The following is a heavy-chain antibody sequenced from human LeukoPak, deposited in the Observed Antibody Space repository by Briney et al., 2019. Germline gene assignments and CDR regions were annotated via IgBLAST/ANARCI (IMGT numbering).Heavy chain of an antibody. D-gene: IGHD3-10*01. CDR1: GGSIGPNY. CDR3: AAITMVRGVNPPDY. V-gene: IGHV4-59*12. Sequence: PSETLSLTCTVSGGSIGPNYCSWIRQPPGKGLEWIGYIHYRGSTNYNPSLKSRVTVSADTSKNQFSLKLSSVTAADTAVYYCAAITMVRGVNPPDYWGQGTLVTVSS. J-gene: IGHJ4*02. CDR2: IHYRGST.